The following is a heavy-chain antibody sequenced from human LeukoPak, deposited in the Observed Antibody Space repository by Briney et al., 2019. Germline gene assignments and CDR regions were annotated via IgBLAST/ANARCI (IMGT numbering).Heavy chain of an antibody. J-gene: IGHJ4*02. CDR1: GYTFTSYG. V-gene: IGHV1-18*01. CDR3: ARDTREHYDSSGYFDY. CDR2: ISAYNGNT. D-gene: IGHD3-22*01. Sequence: GASVKVSCKASGYTFTSYGISWVRQAPGQGLEWMGWISAYNGNTNYAQKFQGRVTMTRDMSTSTVYMELSSLRSEDTAVYYCARDTREHYDSSGYFDYWGQGTLVTVSS.